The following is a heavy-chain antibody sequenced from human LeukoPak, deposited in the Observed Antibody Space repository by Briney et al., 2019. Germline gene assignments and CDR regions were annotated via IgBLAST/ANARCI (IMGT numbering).Heavy chain of an antibody. CDR3: AGGDIAAAGTMVLRY. CDR1: GFTFDDYG. CDR2: INWSGSRT. V-gene: IGHV3-20*04. Sequence: RSGGSLRLSCAASGFTFDDYGMSWVRQAPGKGLEWVSGINWSGSRTGYADSVKGRFTISRDNAKNSLYLQMNSLRAEDMALYYCAGGDIAAAGTMVLRYWGQGTLVTVSS. D-gene: IGHD6-13*01. J-gene: IGHJ4*02.